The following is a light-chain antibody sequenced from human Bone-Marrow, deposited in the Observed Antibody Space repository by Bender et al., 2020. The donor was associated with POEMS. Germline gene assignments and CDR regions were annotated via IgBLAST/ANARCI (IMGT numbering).Light chain of an antibody. CDR1: SSNIGAHA. CDR3: QSYDSSLSGSKAI. J-gene: IGLJ1*01. CDR2: SSH. Sequence: QSVLTQPPSASGTPGQRVTISCSGGSSNIGAHAVNWYQHLPGTAPKLLIYSSHRRPSEVPDRFSGSKSGTSATLAITGLQAGDEADYYCQSYDSSLSGSKAIFGTGTKVSVL. V-gene: IGLV1-44*01.